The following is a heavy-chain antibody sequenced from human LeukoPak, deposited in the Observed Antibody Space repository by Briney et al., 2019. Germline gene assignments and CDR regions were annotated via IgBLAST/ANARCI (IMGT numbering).Heavy chain of an antibody. CDR2: ISWNSGSI. J-gene: IGHJ5*02. D-gene: IGHD3-22*01. V-gene: IGHV3-9*01. Sequence: GGSLRLSCAASGFTFDDYAMHWVRQAPGKGLEWVSGISWNSGSIGYADSVKGRFTISRDNAKNSLYLQMNSLRAEDTALYYCAKDSGVYYYDSSGHNWFDPWGQGTLVTVSS. CDR3: AKDSGVYYYDSSGHNWFDP. CDR1: GFTFDDYA.